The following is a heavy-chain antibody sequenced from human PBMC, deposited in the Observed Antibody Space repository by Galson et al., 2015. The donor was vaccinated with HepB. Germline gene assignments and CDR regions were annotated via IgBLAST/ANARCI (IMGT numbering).Heavy chain of an antibody. D-gene: IGHD6-13*01. CDR1: GLTLSSYS. J-gene: IGHJ5*02. CDR2: ISSSSTYI. CDR3: ASRSGQQLGNGNWFDP. Sequence: SLRLSCAASGLTLSSYSMNWVRQAPGKGLEWVSSISSSSTYIYYADSVKGRFTISRDNAKNSLYLQMNSLRVEGTAVYYCASRSGQQLGNGNWFDPWGQGTLVTVSS. V-gene: IGHV3-21*01.